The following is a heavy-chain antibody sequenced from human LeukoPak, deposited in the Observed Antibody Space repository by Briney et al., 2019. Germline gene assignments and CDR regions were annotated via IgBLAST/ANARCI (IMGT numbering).Heavy chain of an antibody. D-gene: IGHD1-26*01. V-gene: IGHV3-23*01. CDR1: GFTFGSYA. J-gene: IGHJ4*02. Sequence: GGSLRLSCAASGFTFGSYAMSWARQAPGKGLEGVSSLGGSGTSTYYAVPVKGRFTISSDNSKDTLYLKMNSLRVEDTAVYYCVKGNSGSYPAHRRFAYWGLGTLVTVSS. CDR3: VKGNSGSYPAHRRFAY. CDR2: LGGSGTST.